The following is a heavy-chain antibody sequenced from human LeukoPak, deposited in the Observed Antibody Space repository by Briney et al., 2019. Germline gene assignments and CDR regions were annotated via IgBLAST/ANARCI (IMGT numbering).Heavy chain of an antibody. Sequence: SETLSLTCTVSGDSFTSVTDYWAWIRQPPGKGLEWIASGDYSGGTYYNPSLESRVTISVDTSKNQFSLKLSSVTAADTAVYYCARERSMVRGVSWFDPWGQGTLVTVSS. V-gene: IGHV4-39*07. CDR3: ARERSMVRGVSWFDP. D-gene: IGHD3-10*01. CDR2: GDYSGGT. J-gene: IGHJ5*02. CDR1: GDSFTSVTDY.